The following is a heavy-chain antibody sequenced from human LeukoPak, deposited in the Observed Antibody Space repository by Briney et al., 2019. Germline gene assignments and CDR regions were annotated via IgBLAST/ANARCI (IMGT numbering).Heavy chain of an antibody. CDR1: GGTFSSYA. D-gene: IGHD6-6*01. J-gene: IGHJ3*02. CDR3: ARDLIGRQLWGASDI. CDR2: IIPIFGTA. Sequence: GASVKVSCKASGGTFSSYAISWVRQAPGQGLEWMGGIIPIFGTANYAQKFQGRVTITADESTSTAYMELSSLRSEDTAVYYCARDLIGRQLWGASDIWGQGIMVTVSS. V-gene: IGHV1-69*13.